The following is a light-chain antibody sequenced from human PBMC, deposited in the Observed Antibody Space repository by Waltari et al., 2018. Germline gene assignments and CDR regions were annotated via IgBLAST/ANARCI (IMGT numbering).Light chain of an antibody. J-gene: IGLJ1*01. Sequence: QSALSQPASVSGSPGQSLPISFTGTSSDVCGYNHVSWFQQYPDKAPKLIIFEVNKRPSGVSNRFSGSKSGNTASLTISGLQAEDEADYYCCSYAGSGIYVFGSGAKVTVL. CDR3: CSYAGSGIYV. CDR2: EVN. CDR1: SSDVCGYNH. V-gene: IGLV2-23*02.